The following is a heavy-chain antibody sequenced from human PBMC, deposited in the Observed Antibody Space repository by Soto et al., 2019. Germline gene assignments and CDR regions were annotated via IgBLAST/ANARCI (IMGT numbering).Heavy chain of an antibody. V-gene: IGHV3-15*01. CDR2: IKSKTDGGTT. J-gene: IGHJ4*02. Sequence: GGSLRLSCAASGFTFSNAWMSWVRQAPGKGLEWVGRIKSKTDGGTTDYAAPGKGRFTISRDDSKNTLYLQMNSLKTDDTAVYYCTTDPLYDSSYYWGQGTLVTVSS. CDR3: TTDPLYDSSYY. D-gene: IGHD3-22*01. CDR1: GFTFSNAW.